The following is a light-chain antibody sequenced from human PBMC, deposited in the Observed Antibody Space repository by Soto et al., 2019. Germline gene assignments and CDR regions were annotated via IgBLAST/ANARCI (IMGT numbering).Light chain of an antibody. Sequence: QSVLTQPPSVSGAPGQRVTISCTGSSSNIGAGFDVHWYQQLPRTAPKLLIYGNSNRPSGVPDRFSGSRSGTSASLAITGLPAGDEADYSPQPYDSRLTGSKVFGSGTKVTVL. J-gene: IGLJ1*01. V-gene: IGLV1-40*01. CDR3: QPYDSRLTGSKV. CDR2: GNS. CDR1: SSNIGAGFD.